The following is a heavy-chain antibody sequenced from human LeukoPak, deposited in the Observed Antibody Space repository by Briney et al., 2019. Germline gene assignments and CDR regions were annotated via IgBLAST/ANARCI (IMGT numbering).Heavy chain of an antibody. D-gene: IGHD2-2*01. CDR3: ARGASEGYFGVPATARLPDY. J-gene: IGHJ4*02. V-gene: IGHV4-39*07. Sequence: SETLSLTCTVSGGSISSSSYYWGWIRQPPGKGLEWIGSIYYSGSTYYNPPLKSRVTISVDTSKNQFSLKLSSVTAADTAVYYCARGASEGYFGVPATARLPDYWGQGTLVTVSS. CDR2: IYYSGST. CDR1: GGSISSSSYY.